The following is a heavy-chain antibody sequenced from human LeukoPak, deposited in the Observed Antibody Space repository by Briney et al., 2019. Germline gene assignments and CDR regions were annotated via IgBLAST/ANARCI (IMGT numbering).Heavy chain of an antibody. CDR1: GGSISGSSYY. V-gene: IGHV4-39*02. Sequence: SETLSLTCTVSGGSISGSSYYWGWIRQPPGKGLEWIGSIYYSGSTYYNPSLKSRVTISVDTSKNQFSLKLSSVTAADTAVYYCARDPILGYCSSTSCSDYWGQGTLVTVSS. J-gene: IGHJ4*02. CDR3: ARDPILGYCSSTSCSDY. CDR2: IYYSGST. D-gene: IGHD2-2*01.